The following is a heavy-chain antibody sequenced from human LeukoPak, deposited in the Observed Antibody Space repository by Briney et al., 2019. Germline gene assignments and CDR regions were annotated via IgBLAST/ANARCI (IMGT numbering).Heavy chain of an antibody. D-gene: IGHD1-26*01. J-gene: IGHJ4*02. CDR3: ARAGASGSYSGN. CDR1: GFTFSSYS. Sequence: GGSLRLSCAASGFTFSSYSMNWVRQAPGKGLEWVSSISSSSSYIYYADSVKGRFTISRDNAKNSLYLQMNSLRAEDTAVYYCARAGASGSYSGNWGQGTLVTVSS. CDR2: ISSSSSYI. V-gene: IGHV3-21*01.